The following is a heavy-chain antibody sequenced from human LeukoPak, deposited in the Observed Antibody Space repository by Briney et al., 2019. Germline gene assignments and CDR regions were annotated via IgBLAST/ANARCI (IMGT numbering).Heavy chain of an antibody. V-gene: IGHV4-31*03. CDR2: IYFSGST. CDR3: ARDSLLTGQEGPDAFDI. Sequence: TAEPLSLTCTVSGGSISSGGYYWRWIRQDPGKGLEWFVYIYFSGSTYYNPSPMCRVTISVDTSKNQYSLKLSSVTAADTAVYYCARDSLLTGQEGPDAFDIWGQGTMDTVSS. CDR1: GGSISSGGYY. D-gene: IGHD3-9*01. J-gene: IGHJ3*02.